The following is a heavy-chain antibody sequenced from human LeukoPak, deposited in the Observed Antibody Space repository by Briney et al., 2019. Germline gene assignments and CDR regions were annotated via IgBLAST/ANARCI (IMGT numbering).Heavy chain of an antibody. J-gene: IGHJ4*02. V-gene: IGHV4-34*01. CDR3: ARGLDNWNVYIFDY. CDR1: GGSFSGNY. Sequence: SETLSLTCAVYGGSFSGNYWNWIRQSPGKGLEWIGEINHSGSTNYNPSLESRVTISVDTSKNQFSLKLTSVTAADTAVYYCARGLDNWNVYIFDYWGLGTLVTVSS. D-gene: IGHD1-20*01. CDR2: INHSGST.